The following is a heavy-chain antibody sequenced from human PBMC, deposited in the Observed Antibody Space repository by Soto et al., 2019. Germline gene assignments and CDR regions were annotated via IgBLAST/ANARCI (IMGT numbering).Heavy chain of an antibody. CDR2: MNPNSGNT. J-gene: IGHJ6*02. Sequence: GASVKVSCKASGYTFTSYDINWVRQATGQGLEWMGWMNPNSGNTGYAQKFQGRVTMTRNTSISTAYMELSGLRSEDTAVYYCAREPAATLYYYGMDVWGQGTTVTVSS. CDR3: AREPAATLYYYGMDV. D-gene: IGHD2-15*01. V-gene: IGHV1-8*01. CDR1: GYTFTSYD.